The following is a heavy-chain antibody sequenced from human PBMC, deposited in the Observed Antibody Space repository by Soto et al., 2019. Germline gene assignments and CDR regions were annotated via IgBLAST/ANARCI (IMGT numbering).Heavy chain of an antibody. D-gene: IGHD6-19*01. J-gene: IGHJ4*02. CDR3: TRAFGSGWYRAPDY. CDR2: ISDSGRSI. V-gene: IGHV3-48*02. CDR1: GFTFNSYS. Sequence: SGGSLRLSCAASGFTFNSYSMNWVRQAPGKGLEWVSYISDSGRSIYYADSVSGRFTISRDNAKNSLYLQMNSLRDEDTAVYYCTRAFGSGWYRAPDYWGQGALVTVSS.